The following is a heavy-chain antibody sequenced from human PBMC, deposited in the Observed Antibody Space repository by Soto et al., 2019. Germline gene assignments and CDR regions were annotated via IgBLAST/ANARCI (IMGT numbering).Heavy chain of an antibody. Sequence: SVKVSCKASGYTFTVYYMHWVRQAPGQGLEWMGWINPNSGGTNYAQKFQGWVTMTRDTSISTAYMELSRLRSDDTAVYYCARPSSWDSGYDCWGQGTLVTVSS. V-gene: IGHV1-2*04. D-gene: IGHD5-12*01. CDR2: INPNSGGT. CDR1: GYTFTVYY. CDR3: ARPSSWDSGYDC. J-gene: IGHJ4*02.